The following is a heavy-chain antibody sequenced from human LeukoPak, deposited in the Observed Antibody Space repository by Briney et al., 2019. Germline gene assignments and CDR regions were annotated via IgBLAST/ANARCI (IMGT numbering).Heavy chain of an antibody. CDR3: ASRIAAPPDY. CDR1: GFTFSSYG. V-gene: IGHV3-30*03. J-gene: IGHJ4*02. CDR2: ISYDGSNK. Sequence: PGGSLRLSCAASGFTFSSYGMHWVRQAPGKGLEWVAVISYDGSNKYYADSVKGRFTISRDNSKNTLYLQMNSLRAEDTAVYYCASRIAAPPDYWGQGTLVTVSS. D-gene: IGHD6-6*01.